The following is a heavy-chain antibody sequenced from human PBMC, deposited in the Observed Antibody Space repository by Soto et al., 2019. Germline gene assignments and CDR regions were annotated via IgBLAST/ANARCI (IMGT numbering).Heavy chain of an antibody. CDR1: GFTFSSYG. Sequence: GGSLRLSCAASGFTFSSYGMHWVRQAPGKGLEWVSAIGTAGDTYYPGSVKGRFTISRENAKNSLYLQMNSLRAGDTAVYYCARGVRKLYYYGMDVWGQGTTVTVSS. CDR2: IGTAGDT. CDR3: ARGVRKLYYYGMDV. V-gene: IGHV3-13*01. J-gene: IGHJ6*02.